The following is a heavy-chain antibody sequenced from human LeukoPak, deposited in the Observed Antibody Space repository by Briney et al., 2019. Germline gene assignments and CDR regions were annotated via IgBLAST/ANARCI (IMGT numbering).Heavy chain of an antibody. CDR3: AIPWGIVGYNY. D-gene: IGHD1-26*01. J-gene: IGHJ4*02. Sequence: GASVKVSCKASGGTFSSYAISWVRQAPGQGLEWMGRIIPILGIANYAQKFQGRVTITADKSTSTAYMELSSLRSEDTAVYYCAIPWGIVGYNYWGQGTLVTVSS. V-gene: IGHV1-69*04. CDR2: IIPILGIA. CDR1: GGTFSSYA.